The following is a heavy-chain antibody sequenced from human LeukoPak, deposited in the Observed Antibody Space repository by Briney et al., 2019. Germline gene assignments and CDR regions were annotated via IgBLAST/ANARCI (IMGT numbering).Heavy chain of an antibody. CDR3: AKALGDIVVESWFDP. D-gene: IGHD2-15*01. CDR1: GFTFGTYS. V-gene: IGHV3-23*01. Sequence: TGGSLRLSCAASGFTFGTYSMSWVRQAPGKGLEWVSAISGTDGSTHYADSVKGRFTISRDNSKNTLYLQMNSLRADDTAVYYCAKALGDIVVESWFDPWGQGTLVTVSS. CDR2: ISGTDGST. J-gene: IGHJ5*02.